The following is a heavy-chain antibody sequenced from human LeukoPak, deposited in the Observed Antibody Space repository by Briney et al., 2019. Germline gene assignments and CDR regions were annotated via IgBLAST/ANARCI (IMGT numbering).Heavy chain of an antibody. CDR2: ISSSGSTI. CDR1: GFTFSSYE. J-gene: IGHJ5*02. V-gene: IGHV3-48*03. CDR3: ARDRGSSWSGWFDP. Sequence: GGSLRLSCAASGFTFSSYEMNWVRQAPGKGLEWVSYISSSGSTIYYADSVKGRFTISRDNAKNSLYLQMNSLRAEDTAVYYCARDRGSSWSGWFDPWGQGTLVTVSS. D-gene: IGHD6-13*01.